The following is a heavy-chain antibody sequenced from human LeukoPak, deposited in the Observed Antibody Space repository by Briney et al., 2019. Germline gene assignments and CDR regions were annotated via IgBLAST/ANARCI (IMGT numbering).Heavy chain of an antibody. CDR1: GYTFTSYY. J-gene: IGHJ4*02. Sequence: ASVKVSCKASGYTFTSYYMHWVRQAPGQGLEWMGIINPSGGSTSYAQKFQGRVTMTRDTSTSTVYMELSSLRSEDTAVYYCARDGIGDYVWGSYRYGGTDFWGQGTLVTVSS. CDR2: INPSGGST. D-gene: IGHD3-16*02. CDR3: ARDGIGDYVWGSYRYGGTDF. V-gene: IGHV1-46*01.